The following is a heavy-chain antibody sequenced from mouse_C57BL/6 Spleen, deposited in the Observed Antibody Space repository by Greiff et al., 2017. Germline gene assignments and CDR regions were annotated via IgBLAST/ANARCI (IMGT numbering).Heavy chain of an antibody. CDR2: IFPGSGST. V-gene: IGHV1-56*01. D-gene: IGHD1-1*01. CDR3: ARRGVTTVVGDFDV. Sequence: QVQLQQSGPELVRPGASVKISCKAPGYTFTSHWMPWVRQRPGQGLVWIGEIFPGSGSTYYTEKFKGKATLTVDTSSSTAYMQLSSLTSEDSAVYFCARRGVTTVVGDFDVWGTGTTVTVSS. CDR1: GYTFTSHW. J-gene: IGHJ1*03.